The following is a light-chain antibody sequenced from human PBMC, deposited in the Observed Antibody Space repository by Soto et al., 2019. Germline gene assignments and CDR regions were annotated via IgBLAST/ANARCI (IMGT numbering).Light chain of an antibody. CDR2: DSN. CDR3: GTWDSSLSAVV. Sequence: QSVLTQPPSVSAAPGQKVTISCSGSSSNIGNNYVSWYQQLPGTAPKLLIYDSNKRPSGIPDRFSGSKSATSATLGITGLQTGDXADYYCGTWDSSLSAVVFGGGTKLTV. V-gene: IGLV1-51*01. J-gene: IGLJ2*01. CDR1: SSNIGNNY.